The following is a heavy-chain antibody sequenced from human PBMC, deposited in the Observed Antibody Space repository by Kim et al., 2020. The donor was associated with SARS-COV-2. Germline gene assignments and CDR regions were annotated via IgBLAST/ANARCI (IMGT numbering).Heavy chain of an antibody. V-gene: IGHV4-34*01. J-gene: IGHJ5*02. D-gene: IGHD3-3*01. CDR1: GGSFSGYY. CDR2: INHSGST. Sequence: SETLSLTCAVYGGSFSGYYWSWIRQPPGKGLEWIGEINHSGSTNYNPSLKSRVTISVDTSKNQFSLKLSSVTAADTAVYYCARRHRITIFGVGSWGQGTLVTVSS. CDR3: ARRHRITIFGVGS.